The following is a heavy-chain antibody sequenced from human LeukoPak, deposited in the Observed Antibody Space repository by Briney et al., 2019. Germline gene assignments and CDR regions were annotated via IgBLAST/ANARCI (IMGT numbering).Heavy chain of an antibody. CDR2: IYSGGTA. CDR1: GLTVSSNY. D-gene: IGHD3-22*01. CDR3: AKLLYYYDSSQPY. V-gene: IGHV3-53*01. J-gene: IGHJ4*02. Sequence: PGGSLRLSCTASGLTVSSNYMSWVRQAPGKGLEWVSVIYSGGTASYAYSVKGRFTISRDKSKNTLYLQMNSLRAEDTAVYYCAKLLYYYDSSQPYWGQGTLVTVSS.